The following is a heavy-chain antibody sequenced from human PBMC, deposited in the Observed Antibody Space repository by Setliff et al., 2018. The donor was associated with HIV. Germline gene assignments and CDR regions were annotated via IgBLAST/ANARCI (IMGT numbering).Heavy chain of an antibody. CDR2: THYSGSS. V-gene: IGHV4-59*11. CDR1: GGFISNHY. CDR3: ARDCSGGTCHSGGGYDTLDF. D-gene: IGHD2-15*01. Sequence: SETLSLTCTISGGFISNHYWNWIRQPPGKGLEWIGSTHYSGSSYYSPSLKSRVTISVDTSKNQFSLKLSSVTAADTAVYYCARDCSGGTCHSGGGYDTLDFWGQGTMVTVSS. J-gene: IGHJ3*01.